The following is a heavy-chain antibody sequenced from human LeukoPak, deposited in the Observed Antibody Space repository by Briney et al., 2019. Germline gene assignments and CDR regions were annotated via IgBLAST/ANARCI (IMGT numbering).Heavy chain of an antibody. Sequence: GGSLRLSCAASGFTVSSNYMSWVRQAPGKGLEWVSVIYSGGSTYYADSVKGRFTISRDNSKNTLYLQMNSLRAEDTAVYYCATYSRSWRLFDYWGQGTLVTVSS. CDR1: GFTVSSNY. CDR2: IYSGGST. J-gene: IGHJ4*02. D-gene: IGHD6-13*01. CDR3: ATYSRSWRLFDY. V-gene: IGHV3-53*01.